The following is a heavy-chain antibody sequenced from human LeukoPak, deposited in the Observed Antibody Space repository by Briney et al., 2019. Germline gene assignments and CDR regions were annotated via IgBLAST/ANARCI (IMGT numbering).Heavy chain of an antibody. V-gene: IGHV3-21*05. CDR1: GFTFSSYD. D-gene: IGHD2-2*01. CDR2: INSGSRDT. CDR3: ATEGRSTTPGY. J-gene: IGHJ4*02. Sequence: GGSLRLSCSASGFTFSSYDMNWVRQAPGKGLEWLSYINSGSRDTYDADSVKGRFTISRDNAKKSLYLQMNSLRPEDTSVYYCATEGRSTTPGYWGQGTLVTVSS.